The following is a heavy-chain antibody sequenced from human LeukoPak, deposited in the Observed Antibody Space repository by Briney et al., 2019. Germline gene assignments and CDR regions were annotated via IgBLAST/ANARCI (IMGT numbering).Heavy chain of an antibody. D-gene: IGHD2-2*01. V-gene: IGHV3-23*01. J-gene: IGHJ6*02. CDR1: GFTFSSYA. Sequence: PGGSLRLSCAASGFTFSSYAMSWVRQAPGKGLEWVSAISGSGGRTYYADSVKGRFTISRDNYKNTLYLQMNSLRAEDTAVYYCAKDQIPGYQPLDVWGQGTTVTVSS. CDR2: ISGSGGRT. CDR3: AKDQIPGYQPLDV.